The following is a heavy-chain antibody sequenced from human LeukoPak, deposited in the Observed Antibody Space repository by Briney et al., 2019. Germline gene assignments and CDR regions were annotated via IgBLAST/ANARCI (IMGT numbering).Heavy chain of an antibody. CDR2: ISGSGGST. J-gene: IGHJ4*02. D-gene: IGHD3-22*01. V-gene: IGHV3-23*01. Sequence: PGGSLRLSCAASGFTFSDYEMNWVRQAPGKGLEWVSAISGSGGSTYYADSVKGRFTISRDNSKNTLYLQMNSLRAEDTAVYYCAKDLQANYYDSSGYYGPIDYWGQGTLVTVSS. CDR3: AKDLQANYYDSSGYYGPIDY. CDR1: GFTFSDYE.